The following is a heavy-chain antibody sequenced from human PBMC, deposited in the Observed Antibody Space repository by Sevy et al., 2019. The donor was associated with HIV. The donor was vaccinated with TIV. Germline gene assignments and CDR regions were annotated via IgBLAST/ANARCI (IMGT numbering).Heavy chain of an antibody. D-gene: IGHD3-16*02. CDR2: ISSGGRT. CDR3: AKDPLTLRSSEYFQH. J-gene: IGHJ1*01. V-gene: IGHV3-23*01. Sequence: GGSLRLSCAASGFTFGSYAMSWVRQAPGKGLEWVSAISSGGRTYYADSVKGRFSISRDTSKNTLYLQMNSLRAEDTAVYYCAKDPLTLRSSEYFQHWGQGTLVTVSS. CDR1: GFTFGSYA.